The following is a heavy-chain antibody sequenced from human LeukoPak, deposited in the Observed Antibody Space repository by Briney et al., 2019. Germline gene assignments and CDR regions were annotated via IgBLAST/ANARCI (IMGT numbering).Heavy chain of an antibody. CDR1: GGTFSSYA. J-gene: IGHJ4*02. CDR2: IIPIFGTA. Sequence: SVKVSCKASGGTFSSYAINWVRQAPGQGLERMGGIIPIFGTANYAQKFQGRVTITAVESMSTAYMELSSLRSEDTAVYYCARGWLAETTVVTPYNYWGQGTLVTVSS. V-gene: IGHV1-69*13. D-gene: IGHD4-23*01. CDR3: ARGWLAETTVVTPYNY.